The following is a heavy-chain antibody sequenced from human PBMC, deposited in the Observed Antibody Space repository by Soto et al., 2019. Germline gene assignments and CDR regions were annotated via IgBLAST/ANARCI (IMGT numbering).Heavy chain of an antibody. CDR2: TRNKANSYTT. Sequence: PGGSLRLSCAASGFTFSDHYMDWVRQAPGKGLEWVGRTRNKANSYTTEYAASVKGRFTISRDDSKNSLYLQMNSLKTEDTAVYYCARGLSITGTFVPSDYYYYGMDVWGQGTTVTVSS. CDR1: GFTFSDHY. J-gene: IGHJ6*02. V-gene: IGHV3-72*01. CDR3: ARGLSITGTFVPSDYYYYGMDV. D-gene: IGHD1-7*01.